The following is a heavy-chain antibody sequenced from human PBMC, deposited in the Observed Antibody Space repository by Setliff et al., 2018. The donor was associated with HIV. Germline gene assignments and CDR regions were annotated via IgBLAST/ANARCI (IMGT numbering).Heavy chain of an antibody. CDR3: AVVNKVTDFEY. J-gene: IGHJ4*02. D-gene: IGHD2-21*01. CDR1: GYTFTSYD. Sequence: ASVKVSCKASGYTFTSYDINWVRQATGQGLEWMGGIIPLFGSADYAQRFQGRVTITADESTSTAYMELTSLRSEDTAMYYCAVVNKVTDFEYWGQGTLVTVSS. CDR2: IIPLFGSA. V-gene: IGHV1-69*13.